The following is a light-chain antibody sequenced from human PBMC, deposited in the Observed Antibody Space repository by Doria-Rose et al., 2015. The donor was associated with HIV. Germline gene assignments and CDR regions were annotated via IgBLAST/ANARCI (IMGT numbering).Light chain of an antibody. CDR1: SGSIASNY. J-gene: IGLJ2*01. CDR2: EDN. Sequence: TQPHSVSESPGKTVTISCTRSSGSIASNYVQWYQQRPGSAPTTVIYEDNQRPSGVPDRFSGSIDSSSNSASLTISGLKTEDEADYYCQSYDSSIVLFGGGTKLTVL. V-gene: IGLV6-57*03. CDR3: QSYDSSIVL.